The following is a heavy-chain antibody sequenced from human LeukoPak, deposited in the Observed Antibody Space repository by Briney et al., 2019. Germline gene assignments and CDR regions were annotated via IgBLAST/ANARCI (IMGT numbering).Heavy chain of an antibody. CDR3: ARQEYYYGSGSSFDY. Sequence: ASVKVSCKASGYTFTGYYMHWVRQAPGQGLEWMGWINPNHGDTNYAQKFQDRVSMTRDTSISTAYMHLSRLRSADTAVYYCARQEYYYGSGSSFDYWGQGTLVTVSS. CDR2: INPNHGDT. J-gene: IGHJ4*02. D-gene: IGHD3-10*01. V-gene: IGHV1-2*02. CDR1: GYTFTGYY.